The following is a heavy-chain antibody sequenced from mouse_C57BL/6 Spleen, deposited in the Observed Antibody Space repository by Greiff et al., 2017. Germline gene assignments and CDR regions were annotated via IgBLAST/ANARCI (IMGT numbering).Heavy chain of an antibody. J-gene: IGHJ2*01. CDR3: ARREEFITTVVEDY. Sequence: QVQLQQPGAELVKPGASVKLSCKASGYTFTSYWMQWVKQRPGQGLEWIGEIDPSDSDTNYNQKFKGKATLTVDTSSSTAYMQLSSLTSEDSAVYYCARREEFITTVVEDYWGQGTTLTVSS. D-gene: IGHD1-1*01. CDR2: IDPSDSDT. CDR1: GYTFTSYW. V-gene: IGHV1-50*01.